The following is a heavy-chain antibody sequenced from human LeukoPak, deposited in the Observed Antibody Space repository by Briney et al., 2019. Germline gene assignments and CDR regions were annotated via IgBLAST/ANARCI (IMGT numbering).Heavy chain of an antibody. CDR1: GYRFTNYW. V-gene: IGHV5-51*01. D-gene: IGHD6-19*01. J-gene: IGHJ3*02. CDR2: IFPDDSDT. CDR3: ARRGGSGWPNDAFDI. Sequence: GESLKISCKGSGYRFTNYWIGWVRQMPGKGLEWMGIIFPDDSDTRYSPSFQGQVTISADKSISTAYLLWSSLKASDTAMYYCARRGGSGWPNDAFDIWGQGTMVTISS.